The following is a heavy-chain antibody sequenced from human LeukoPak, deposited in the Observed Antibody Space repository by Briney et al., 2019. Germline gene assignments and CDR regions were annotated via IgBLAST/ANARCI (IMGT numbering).Heavy chain of an antibody. J-gene: IGHJ4*02. V-gene: IGHV3-43*01. CDR2: ISWDGGIT. Sequence: GGFLRLSCAASGFTFHHYSMHWVRQPPGKGLEWVSLISWDGGITYYADSVRGRFTISRDNGKNSLSLEMNSLRTEDTALYYCAKDSNTGGYSFGSWGQGTLVTVTS. CDR1: GFTFHHYS. CDR3: AKDSNTGGYSFGS. D-gene: IGHD5-12*01.